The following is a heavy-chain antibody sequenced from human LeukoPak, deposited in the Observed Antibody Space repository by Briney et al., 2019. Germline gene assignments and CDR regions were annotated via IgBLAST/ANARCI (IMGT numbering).Heavy chain of an antibody. CDR3: ARLYYDFWSGYYFDY. CDR2: MNPNSGNT. CDR1: GYTFTSYD. Sequence: ASVKASCEASGYTFTSYDINWVRQATGQGLEWMGWMNPNSGNTGYAQKFQGRVTMTRNTSISTAYMELSSLRSEDTAVYYCARLYYDFWSGYYFDYWGQGNLVTVSS. D-gene: IGHD3-3*01. V-gene: IGHV1-8*01. J-gene: IGHJ4*02.